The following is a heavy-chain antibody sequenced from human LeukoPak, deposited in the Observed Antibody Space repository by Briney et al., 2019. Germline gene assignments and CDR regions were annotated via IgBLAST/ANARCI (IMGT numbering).Heavy chain of an antibody. D-gene: IGHD4-23*01. J-gene: IGHJ4*02. Sequence: SETLSLTCTVSGYSISSGYYWGWIRQPPGKGLEWIGSIYHSGSTYYNPSLKSRVTISVDTSKNQFSLKVSSVTAADTAVYYCANGGNELFDYWGQGTLVTVSS. CDR3: ANGGNELFDY. CDR1: GYSISSGYY. CDR2: IYHSGST. V-gene: IGHV4-38-2*02.